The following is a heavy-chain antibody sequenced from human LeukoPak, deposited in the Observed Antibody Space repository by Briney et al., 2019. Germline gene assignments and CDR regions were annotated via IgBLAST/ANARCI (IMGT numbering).Heavy chain of an antibody. CDR3: ARVPTYSSSWNLDY. J-gene: IGHJ4*02. D-gene: IGHD6-13*01. Sequence: GGSLRLSCAASRFTFSHYWMTWVRQAPGKGLEWVANIKQDGSEKYYVDSVKGRFTISRDNAKNSLYLQMNSLRAEDTAVYYCARVPTYSSSWNLDYWGQGTLVTVSS. CDR2: IKQDGSEK. V-gene: IGHV3-7*01. CDR1: RFTFSHYW.